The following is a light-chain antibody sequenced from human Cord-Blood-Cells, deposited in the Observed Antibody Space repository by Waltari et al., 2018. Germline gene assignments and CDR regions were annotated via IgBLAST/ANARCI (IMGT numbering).Light chain of an antibody. CDR3: QVWDSSSDPAV. CDR2: YDS. CDR1: NIGSKS. J-gene: IGLJ7*01. V-gene: IGLV3-21*04. Sequence: SYVLTQPPSPPVAPGQTARITCGGHNIGSKSAHWYQQKPGQAPVLVIYYDSDRPSGIPERFSGSNSGNTATLTISRVEAGDEADYYCQVWDSSSDPAVFGGGTQLTVL.